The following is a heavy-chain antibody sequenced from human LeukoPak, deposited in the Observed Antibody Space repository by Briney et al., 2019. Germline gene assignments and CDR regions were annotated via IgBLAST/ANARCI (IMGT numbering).Heavy chain of an antibody. CDR3: AKDYMSVYYYGSGSYCHY. D-gene: IGHD3-10*01. CDR1: GFIFRNYG. V-gene: IGHV3-30*02. J-gene: IGHJ4*02. Sequence: GDSLRLSCTVSGFIFRNYGMHWVRQTPGKGLEWVAFIRYDGSNKYYADSVKGRFTISRDNSKNTLYLQMNSLRAEDTAVYYCAKDYMSVYYYGSGSYCHYWGQGTLVTVSS. CDR2: IRYDGSNK.